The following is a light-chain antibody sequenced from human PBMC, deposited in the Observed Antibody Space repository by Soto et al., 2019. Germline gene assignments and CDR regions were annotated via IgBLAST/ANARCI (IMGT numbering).Light chain of an antibody. Sequence: QSALTQPASVSGSPGQSITISCTGTSSDVGGYNYVSWYQQHPGKAPKLMIYDVSNRPSGVSNRFSGSKSGNTASLTISGLQAEDEADYYCSSYKSSSTLPRVFGTGTKVTVL. J-gene: IGLJ1*01. CDR2: DVS. CDR3: SSYKSSSTLPRV. CDR1: SSDVGGYNY. V-gene: IGLV2-14*01.